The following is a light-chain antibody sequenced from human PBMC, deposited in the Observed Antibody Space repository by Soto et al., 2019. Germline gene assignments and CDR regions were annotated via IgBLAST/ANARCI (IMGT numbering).Light chain of an antibody. J-gene: IGKJ1*01. V-gene: IGKV1-39*01. CDR2: ASS. CDR3: QQTYSNPRT. CDR1: QSISIY. Sequence: DLQMTQSPSSLSASVGDRVTITCRTSQSISIYLNWYQQIPGKAPKLLIYASSNLHTGVPSRFSGSASGTDFTLTISSLQPEDPATYYCQQTYSNPRTFGHGTKVEIK.